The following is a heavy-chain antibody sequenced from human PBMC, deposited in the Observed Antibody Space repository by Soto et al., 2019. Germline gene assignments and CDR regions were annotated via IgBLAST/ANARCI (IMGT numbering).Heavy chain of an antibody. J-gene: IGHJ5*02. CDR2: ISSSGTYT. CDR1: GFNFSDYY. CDR3: ARCGRRYSSTNNWFDP. D-gene: IGHD6-13*01. Sequence: GGSLRLSCAASGFNFSDYYMAWIRQAPGKGLEWVSYISSSGTYTNYADSVKGRFTISRDNAKNSVYLQMNSLSAEDTAVYYCARCGRRYSSTNNWFDPWGQGNLVTVSS. V-gene: IGHV3-11*03.